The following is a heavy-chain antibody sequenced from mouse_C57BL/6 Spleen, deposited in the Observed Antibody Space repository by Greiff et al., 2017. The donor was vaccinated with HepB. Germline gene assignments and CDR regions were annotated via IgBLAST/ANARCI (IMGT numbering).Heavy chain of an antibody. D-gene: IGHD2-4*01. CDR2: IWSGGRT. V-gene: IGHV2-2*01. CDR3: ADEYDGDYYAMDY. Sequence: QVQLKESGPGLVQPSQSLSITCTVSGFSLTSYGVHWVRQSPGKGLEWLGVIWSGGRTDYTAAFISRLSISKDNSKSQAFFKMNSLQADDTAIYYCADEYDGDYYAMDYWGQGTSVTVSS. J-gene: IGHJ4*01. CDR1: GFSLTSYG.